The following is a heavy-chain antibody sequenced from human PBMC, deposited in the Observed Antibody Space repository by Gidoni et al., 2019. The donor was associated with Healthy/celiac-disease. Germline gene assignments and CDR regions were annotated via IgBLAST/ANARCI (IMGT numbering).Heavy chain of an antibody. Sequence: QVQLVESGGGVVQPGRSLRLSCAASGFTFSSYAMHWVRQAPGKGLEWVAVISYDGSNKYYADSVKGRFTISRDNSKNTLYLQMNSLRAEDTAVYYCASWSIAAPDYWGQGTLVTVSS. CDR1: GFTFSSYA. D-gene: IGHD6-6*01. J-gene: IGHJ4*02. CDR3: ASWSIAAPDY. CDR2: ISYDGSNK. V-gene: IGHV3-30-3*01.